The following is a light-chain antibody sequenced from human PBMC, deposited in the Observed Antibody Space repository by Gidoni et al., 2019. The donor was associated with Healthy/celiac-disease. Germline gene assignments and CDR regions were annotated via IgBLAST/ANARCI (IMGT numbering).Light chain of an antibody. J-gene: IGKJ1*01. CDR3: PKENSGALRT. CDR1: QSVSSN. CDR2: GAS. V-gene: IGKV3-15*01. Sequence: QTTATLSVSPGERATLSCRASQSVSSNLAWYQQKPGQAPRLLIYGASTRATGIPARFSGSGSGTELTLTMSSLQSGDFAVYYRPKENSGALRTFGQGTKVEIK.